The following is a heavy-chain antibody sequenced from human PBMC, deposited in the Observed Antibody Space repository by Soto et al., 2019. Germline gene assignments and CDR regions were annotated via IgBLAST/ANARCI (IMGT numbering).Heavy chain of an antibody. Sequence: EVQLVESGGGLVQPGGSLRLSCAASGFTVSSNYMSWVRQAPGKGLEWVSVIYSGGSTYYADSVKGRFTISRDNSKNTLYLQMNSLRAEDTAVYYCARDFGTTMVRGVITGWGQGTLVTVSS. CDR3: ARDFGTTMVRGVITG. J-gene: IGHJ4*02. CDR2: IYSGGST. CDR1: GFTVSSNY. D-gene: IGHD3-10*01. V-gene: IGHV3-66*01.